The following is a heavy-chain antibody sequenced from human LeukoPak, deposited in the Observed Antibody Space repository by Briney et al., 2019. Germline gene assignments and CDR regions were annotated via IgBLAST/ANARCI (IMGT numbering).Heavy chain of an antibody. J-gene: IGHJ4*02. CDR1: GFTFSNYA. CDR3: ARDRRYTGYDPEYFDY. V-gene: IGHV3-23*01. D-gene: IGHD5-12*01. CDR2: ISGSGGDT. Sequence: GSLRLSCAASGFTFSNYAMNWVRQAPGKGLEWVSLISGSGGDTYSADSVKGRFTISRDNAKNSLYLQMNNLRAEDTAVYYCARDRRYTGYDPEYFDYWGQGTLVSVSS.